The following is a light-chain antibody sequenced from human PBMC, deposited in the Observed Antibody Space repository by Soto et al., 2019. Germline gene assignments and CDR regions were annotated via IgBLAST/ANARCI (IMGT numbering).Light chain of an antibody. CDR2: KAS. V-gene: IGKV1-5*03. CDR3: QQYDNDSWT. J-gene: IGKJ1*01. Sequence: DIQMTQSPSTLSASVGDRVIITCRASQSVSSWLAWYQQKPGKAPNLLIYKASTLKSGVPSRFRRSGYGTEFTLTISSLQPDDFATYYCQQYDNDSWTFGQGTKVEIK. CDR1: QSVSSW.